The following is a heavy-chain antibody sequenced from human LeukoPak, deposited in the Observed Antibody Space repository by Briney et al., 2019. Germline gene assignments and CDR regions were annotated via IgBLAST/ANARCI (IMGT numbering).Heavy chain of an antibody. D-gene: IGHD3-22*01. CDR2: INHSGST. V-gene: IGHV4-34*01. Sequence: SETLSLTCAVYGGSFSGYYWSWIRQPPGKGLEWIGEINHSGSTNYNPSLKSRVTISVDTSKNQFSLKLSSVTAADTAVYYCARERHEYDYYDSSGYYYKLYYFDYWGQGTLVTVSS. CDR1: GGSFSGYY. CDR3: ARERHEYDYYDSSGYYYKLYYFDY. J-gene: IGHJ4*02.